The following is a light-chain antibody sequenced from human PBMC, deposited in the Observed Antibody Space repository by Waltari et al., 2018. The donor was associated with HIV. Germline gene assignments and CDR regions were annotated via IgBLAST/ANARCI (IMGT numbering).Light chain of an antibody. CDR2: DTN. Sequence: VAVTHESSMAVSPAGTLVITCGFHLGGVTLNHHAYWFQQKPGQAPTTLIHDTNERHPWTPARFSGLRLGDKAALTLSDARSEDEAKYYCLLFFDGRRVFGGGTMVTV. V-gene: IGLV7-46*01. CDR1: LGGVTLNHH. CDR3: LLFFDGRRV. J-gene: IGLJ2*01.